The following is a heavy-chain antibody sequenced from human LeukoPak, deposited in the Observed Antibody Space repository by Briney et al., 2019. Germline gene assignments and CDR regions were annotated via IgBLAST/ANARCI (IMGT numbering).Heavy chain of an antibody. J-gene: IGHJ4*02. CDR1: GFTFSRYS. V-gene: IGHV3-21*01. CDR3: ETYDSAGRGY. CDR2: IITGSTYI. Sequence: GGSLRLSCTASGFTFSRYSMNWVRQAPGKGLEWISSIITGSTYINFADSVKGRFTISRDNAKNSLYLKMSSLRAEDTAVYYCETYDSAGRGYWGQGTLVTVSS. D-gene: IGHD3-22*01.